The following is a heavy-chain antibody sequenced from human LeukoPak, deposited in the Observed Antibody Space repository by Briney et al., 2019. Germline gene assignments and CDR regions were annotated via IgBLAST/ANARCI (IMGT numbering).Heavy chain of an antibody. V-gene: IGHV3-7*01. CDR3: AKDGPFIAVAGTDLFDY. J-gene: IGHJ4*02. D-gene: IGHD6-19*01. CDR1: GFTFNNYW. CDR2: IKQDESEK. Sequence: GGSLRLSCAASGFTFNNYWMTWVRQAPGKGLEWVANIKQDESEKYYADSVKGRFTISRDNSKNTLYLQMNSLRAEDTAVHYCAKDGPFIAVAGTDLFDYWGQGTLVTVSS.